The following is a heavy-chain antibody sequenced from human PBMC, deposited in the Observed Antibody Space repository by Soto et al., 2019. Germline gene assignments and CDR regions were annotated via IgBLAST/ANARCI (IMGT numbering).Heavy chain of an antibody. CDR2: INPNSGGT. D-gene: IGHD6-13*01. J-gene: IGHJ4*02. CDR3: ARARDIAARILNFDY. Sequence: ASVKVSCQASGYTFTGYYMHWVRQAPGQGLEWMGWINPNSGGTNYAQKFQGWVTMTRDTSISTAYMELSRLRSDDTAVYYCARARDIAARILNFDYWGQGTLVTVSS. V-gene: IGHV1-2*04. CDR1: GYTFTGYY.